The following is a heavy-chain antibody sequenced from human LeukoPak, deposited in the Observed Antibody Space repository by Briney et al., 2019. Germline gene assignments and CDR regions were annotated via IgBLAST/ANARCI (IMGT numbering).Heavy chain of an antibody. CDR2: ISSGSKFL. D-gene: IGHD2-15*01. CDR1: GFTFNIYA. V-gene: IGHV3-21*01. Sequence: PGGSLRLSCSVSGFTFNIYAMNWVRQAPGVGLEWVSSISSGSKFLYYGDSVKGRFTISRDNAKNILYLQMNSLRVEDTATYFCARGQRFCSGGTCNSDGFDVWGQGTMVTVSP. J-gene: IGHJ3*01. CDR3: ARGQRFCSGGTCNSDGFDV.